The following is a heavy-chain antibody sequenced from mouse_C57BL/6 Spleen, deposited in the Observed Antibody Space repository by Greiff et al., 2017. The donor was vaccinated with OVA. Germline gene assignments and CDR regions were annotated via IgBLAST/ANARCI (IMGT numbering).Heavy chain of an antibody. D-gene: IGHD1-1*01. Sequence: EVQLQESGGGLVQPGGSLKLSCAASGFTFSDAWMDWVRQSPEKGLEWVAEISNKANNHATYYAESVKGRFTISSDDSKSSVYLQMNSLRAKDTGNYDSTRRYYYGSRDFDYWGQGTTLTVSS. CDR2: ISNKANNHAT. CDR1: GFTFSDAW. J-gene: IGHJ2*01. V-gene: IGHV6-6*01. CDR3: TRRYYYGSRDFDY.